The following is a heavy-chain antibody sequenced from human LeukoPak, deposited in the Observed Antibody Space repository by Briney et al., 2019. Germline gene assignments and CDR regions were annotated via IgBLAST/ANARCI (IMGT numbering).Heavy chain of an antibody. CDR3: ASAAGPFDN. D-gene: IGHD6-19*01. Sequence: GRSLRLSCAASGFTFSSYGMHWVRQAPGKGLEWVAVIWFDGSIKYYADSVKGRFTISRDNSKNTLYLQMNSLRAEDTAVYYCASAAGPFDNWGQGTLVTVSS. CDR2: IWFDGSIK. J-gene: IGHJ4*02. V-gene: IGHV3-33*01. CDR1: GFTFSSYG.